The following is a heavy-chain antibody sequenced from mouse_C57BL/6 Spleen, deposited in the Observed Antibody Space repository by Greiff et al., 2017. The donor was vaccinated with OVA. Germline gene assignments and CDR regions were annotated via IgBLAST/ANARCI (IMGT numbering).Heavy chain of an antibody. Sequence: QVQLQQSGPELVKPGASVKISCKASGYAFSSSWMNWVKQRPGKGLEWIGRIYPGDGDTNYNGKFKGKATLTADKSSSTAYMQLSSLTSEDSAVYFCAREPEGFFDYWGQGTTLTVSS. CDR3: AREPEGFFDY. J-gene: IGHJ2*01. V-gene: IGHV1-82*01. CDR2: IYPGDGDT. CDR1: GYAFSSSW.